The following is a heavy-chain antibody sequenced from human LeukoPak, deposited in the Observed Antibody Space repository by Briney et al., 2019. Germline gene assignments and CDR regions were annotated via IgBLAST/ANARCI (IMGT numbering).Heavy chain of an antibody. CDR3: AKSFSVGYSSGWYVAAYYFDY. V-gene: IGHV3-23*01. CDR2: ISXXXXXT. D-gene: IGHD6-19*01. Sequence: XWXXXISXXXXXTYYTDSVKGRFTISRDNSRNTLHLQMNSLRDEDTAVYYCAKSFSVGYSSGWYVAAYYFDYWGQGTLVTVSS. J-gene: IGHJ4*02.